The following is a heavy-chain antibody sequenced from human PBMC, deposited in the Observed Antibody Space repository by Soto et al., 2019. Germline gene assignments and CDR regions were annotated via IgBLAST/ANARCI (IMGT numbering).Heavy chain of an antibody. CDR2: IIPIFGTA. J-gene: IGHJ6*02. V-gene: IGHV1-69*13. CDR1: GGTFSSYA. Sequence: SVKVSCKASGGTFSSYAISWVRQAPGQGLEWMGGIIPIFGTANYAQKLQGRVTITADESTSTAYMELSSLRSEDTAVFYCARTSAAGKYYYGMDVWGQGTTVTVSS. CDR3: ARTSAAGKYYYGMDV. D-gene: IGHD6-13*01.